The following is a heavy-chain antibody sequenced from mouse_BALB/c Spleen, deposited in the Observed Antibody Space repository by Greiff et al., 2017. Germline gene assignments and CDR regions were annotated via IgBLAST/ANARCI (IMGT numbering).Heavy chain of an antibody. V-gene: IGHV14-3*02. CDR1: GFNITDTY. CDR2: IDPANGNT. D-gene: IGHD1-1*02. CDR3: AKGGRGSGDFDY. J-gene: IGHJ2*01. Sequence: EVKLMESGAELVKPGASVKLSCKASGFNITDTYMHWVKQRPEQGLEWIGRIDPANGNTKYDPKFQGKATITADTSSNTAYLQLSSLTSEDTAVYDCAKGGRGSGDFDYWGQGTPVTVSA.